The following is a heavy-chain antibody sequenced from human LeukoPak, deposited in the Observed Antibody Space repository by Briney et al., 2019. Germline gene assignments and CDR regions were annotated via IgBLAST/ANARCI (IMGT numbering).Heavy chain of an antibody. V-gene: IGHV1-18*01. J-gene: IGHJ4*02. CDR2: IRAYNGNT. Sequence: ASVNVSCKASRYTFTSYGISWVRQAPGQGLEWMGWIRAYNGNTKYEQKLQGRGTMTTDTSTSTGYIELRSLRPDDTAVYSCARDQDIVVVVAASNFDYWGQGTLVTVSS. D-gene: IGHD2-15*01. CDR3: ARDQDIVVVVAASNFDY. CDR1: RYTFTSYG.